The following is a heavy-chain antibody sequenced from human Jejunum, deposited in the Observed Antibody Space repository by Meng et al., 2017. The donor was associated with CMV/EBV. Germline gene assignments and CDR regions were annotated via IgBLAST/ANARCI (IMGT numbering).Heavy chain of an antibody. CDR1: AGAFSSYY. V-gene: IGHV4-59*01. CDR2: VSYTGGI. Sequence: SLSFPFSAGAFSSYYYTSIRQPPWKGLDWIGSVSYTGGITYSPSHKSRVTISIDTSQNQFSLKLRSVTAADTAVYFCARGSYYFDYWGQGTLVTVSS. J-gene: IGHJ4*02. CDR3: ARGSYYFDY.